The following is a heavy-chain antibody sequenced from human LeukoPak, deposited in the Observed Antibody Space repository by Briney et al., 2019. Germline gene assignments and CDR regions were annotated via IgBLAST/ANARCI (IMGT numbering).Heavy chain of an antibody. CDR2: ISSSSSYI. CDR3: ARDRGWGSLPAAILGDSGSPTFDAFDI. V-gene: IGHV3-21*01. J-gene: IGHJ3*02. Sequence: PGGSLRLSCATSGFTFSSYSMNWVRQAPGKGLEWVSSISSSSSYIYYADSVKGRFTISRDNAKNSLYLQMNSLRAEDTAVYYCARDRGWGSLPAAILGDSGSPTFDAFDIWGQGTMVTVSS. D-gene: IGHD2-2*02. CDR1: GFTFSSYS.